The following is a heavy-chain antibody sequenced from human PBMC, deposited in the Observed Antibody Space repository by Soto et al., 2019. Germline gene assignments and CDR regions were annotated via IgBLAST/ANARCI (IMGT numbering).Heavy chain of an antibody. V-gene: IGHV3-9*01. J-gene: IGHJ3*01. CDR1: GFNFDDYA. CDR2: ISWNSGSI. Sequence: EVQLVESGGGLVQPGRSLRRSCAASGFNFDDYAMNWVRQFPGKGLEWVSGISWNSGSIGYADSVKGRFIISRDNGKNFVYLELNSVRPEDTALYYCIRGGRYCSGGNGYSGAFEAWGQGTMVTV. CDR3: IRGGRYCSGGNGYSGAFEA. D-gene: IGHD2-15*01.